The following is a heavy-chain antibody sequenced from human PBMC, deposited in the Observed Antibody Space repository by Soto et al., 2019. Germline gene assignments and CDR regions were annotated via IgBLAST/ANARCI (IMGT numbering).Heavy chain of an antibody. J-gene: IGHJ4*02. CDR3: AVAVAGPTAIGY. Sequence: EVQLVESGGGLVQPGGSLRLSCAASGFTFSSYWMHWARQAPGKGRVWVSRINSDGSSTSYADSVKGRFTISRDNAKNTLYLQMNSLRAEDTAVYYCAVAVAGPTAIGYWGQGTLVTVSS. V-gene: IGHV3-74*01. CDR1: GFTFSSYW. D-gene: IGHD6-19*01. CDR2: INSDGSST.